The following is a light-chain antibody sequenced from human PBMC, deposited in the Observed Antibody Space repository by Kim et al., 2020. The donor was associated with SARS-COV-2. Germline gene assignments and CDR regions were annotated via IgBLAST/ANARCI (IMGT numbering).Light chain of an antibody. J-gene: IGKJ1*01. Sequence: SVRERDTSMCRASQRVRTNLNWFQQRPGKAHKLQIYSDSTLQTGVSVRFSGTGSGTEITLTISSMQPEDFATYYCQQSYSMPWTFGLGTKVDIK. CDR2: SDS. CDR1: QRVRTN. V-gene: IGKV1-39*01. CDR3: QQSYSMPWT.